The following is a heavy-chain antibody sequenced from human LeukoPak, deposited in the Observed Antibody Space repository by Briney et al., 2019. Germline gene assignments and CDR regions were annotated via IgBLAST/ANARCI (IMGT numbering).Heavy chain of an antibody. Sequence: GGSLRLSCAASGFTFSSSYMSWVRQAPGKGLEWVSVIYSGGSTYYSDSVKGRFTISRDNSKNTLYLQMNSLRAEDTAVYYCARDILTGYYNDYYYGMDVWGQGTTVTVSS. CDR1: GFTFSSSY. CDR3: ARDILTGYYNDYYYGMDV. CDR2: IYSGGST. J-gene: IGHJ6*02. D-gene: IGHD3-9*01. V-gene: IGHV3-53*01.